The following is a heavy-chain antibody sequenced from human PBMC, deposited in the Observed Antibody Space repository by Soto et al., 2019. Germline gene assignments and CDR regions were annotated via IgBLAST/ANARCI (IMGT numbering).Heavy chain of an antibody. CDR3: AHSRYSRSSFDY. Sequence: SGPTLVNPTQTLTPTCTFSGFSLTSNDVGVGWIRQPPGKALEWLALIYWDDDKRYSPSLKSRLTITKDTSKNQVVLRMTNMDPVDTATYYCAHSRYSRSSFDYWGQGTLVTVSS. CDR1: GFSLTSNDVG. J-gene: IGHJ4*02. CDR2: IYWDDDK. V-gene: IGHV2-5*02. D-gene: IGHD6-6*01.